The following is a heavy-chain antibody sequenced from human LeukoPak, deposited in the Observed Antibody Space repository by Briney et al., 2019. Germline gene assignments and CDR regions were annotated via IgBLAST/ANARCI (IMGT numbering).Heavy chain of an antibody. CDR1: GFTLSSYA. CDR2: ISGSGGST. J-gene: IGHJ4*02. D-gene: IGHD2-21*01. V-gene: IGHV3-23*01. Sequence: HPGGSLRLSCAASGFTLSSYAMSWVRQAPGKGLEWVSAISGSGGSTYYADSVKGRFSTSRDNSKNTLYLQMDSLRGEDTAVYYCAKDFRIGYSAHFDYWGQGALVTVSS. CDR3: AKDFRIGYSAHFDY.